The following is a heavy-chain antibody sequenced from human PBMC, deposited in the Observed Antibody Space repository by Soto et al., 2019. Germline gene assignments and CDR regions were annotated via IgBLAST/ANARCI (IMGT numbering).Heavy chain of an antibody. Sequence: QVQLVESGGGVVQPGRSLRLSCAASGFTFSSYGMHWVRQAPGKGLEWVAVIWYDGSNKYYADSVKGRFTISRDNSKNTLYLQMNSLRAEDTAVYYCARDEGYSSGWHYWGQGTLVTVSS. J-gene: IGHJ4*02. D-gene: IGHD6-19*01. CDR1: GFTFSSYG. CDR3: ARDEGYSSGWHY. V-gene: IGHV3-33*01. CDR2: IWYDGSNK.